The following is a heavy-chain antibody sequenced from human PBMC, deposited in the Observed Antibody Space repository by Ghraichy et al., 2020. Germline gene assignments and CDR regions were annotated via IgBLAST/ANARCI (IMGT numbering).Heavy chain of an antibody. CDR2: IRYDGSNK. Sequence: GGSLRLSCAASGFTFSSYGMHWVRQAPGKGLEWVAFIRYDGSNKYYADSVKGRFTISRDNSKNTLYLQMNSLRAEDTAVYYCAILSSRYYYFDYWGQGTLVTVSS. CDR1: GFTFSSYG. D-gene: IGHD6-13*01. J-gene: IGHJ4*02. V-gene: IGHV3-30*02. CDR3: AILSSRYYYFDY.